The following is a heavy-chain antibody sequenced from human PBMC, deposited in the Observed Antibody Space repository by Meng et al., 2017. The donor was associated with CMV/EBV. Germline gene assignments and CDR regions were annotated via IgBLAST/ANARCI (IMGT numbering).Heavy chain of an antibody. CDR3: ARIAAAGRFDY. V-gene: IGHV2-5*02. J-gene: IGHJ4*02. CDR2: IYWDDDK. CDR1: GFSLSTSGGG. Sequence: TLKGSVPPPVKPNQPPQLTCTFSGFSLSTSGGGVGWIRQPPGKALEWLALIYWDDDKRYSPSLKSRLTITKDTSKNQVVLTMTNMDPVDTATYYCARIAAAGRFDYWGQGTLVTVSS. D-gene: IGHD6-13*01.